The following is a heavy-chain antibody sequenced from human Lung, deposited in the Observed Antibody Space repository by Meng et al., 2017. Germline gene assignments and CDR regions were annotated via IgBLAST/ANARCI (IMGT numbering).Heavy chain of an antibody. CDR2: IGGRPKSYAA. CDR3: TIYIRGHI. J-gene: IGHJ3*02. V-gene: IGHV3-73*01. CDR1: GVSFSASD. Sequence: EVRRVGAGGGLAQPGGSRERSCAVSGVSFSASDIHWVRQASGKGLEWVGRIGGRPKSYAAAYAAPVRGRFTISRDDSRNTAYLQMNSLKTEDSAVYYCTIYIRGHIWGQGTMVTVSS. D-gene: IGHD6-19*01.